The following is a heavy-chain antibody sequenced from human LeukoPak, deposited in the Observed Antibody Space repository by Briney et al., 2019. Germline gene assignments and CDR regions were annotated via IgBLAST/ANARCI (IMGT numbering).Heavy chain of an antibody. J-gene: IGHJ6*03. CDR3: AIDRGIRHLGIYYYYMEV. V-gene: IGHV3-43D*04. D-gene: IGHD1-1*01. CDR2: IIWDGSTA. CDR1: GFSFGDYG. Sequence: PGGSLRLSCDASGFSFGDYGMHWVRQAPGKGLEWVSRIIWDGSTADYADSVRGRFTMSKDNSKNSLFLDMTGLRVEDTALYFCAIDRGIRHLGIYYYYMEVWGKGTRVTVSS.